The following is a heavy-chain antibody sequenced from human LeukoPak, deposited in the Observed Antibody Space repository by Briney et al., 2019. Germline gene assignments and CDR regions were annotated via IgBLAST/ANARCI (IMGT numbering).Heavy chain of an antibody. V-gene: IGHV4-59*01. J-gene: IGHJ3*02. D-gene: IGHD1-26*01. CDR2: ISYSGST. CDR1: GGSISSYY. Sequence: PSETLSLTCTVSGGSISSYYWSWIRQPPRKALEWIGYISYSGSTDYNPPLKSRVTISLDTSKNQFSLRLSSVTAADTAVYYCARETRLHSGSYSNDAFDIWGQGTMVTVSS. CDR3: ARETRLHSGSYSNDAFDI.